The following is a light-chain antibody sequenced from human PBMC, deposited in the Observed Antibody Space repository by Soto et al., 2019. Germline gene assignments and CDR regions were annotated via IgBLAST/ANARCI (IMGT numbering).Light chain of an antibody. CDR1: QSLSSSY. CDR3: QRYGSSPLIT. J-gene: IGKJ5*01. Sequence: EIVLTQSPGTLSLSPGERATLSCRASQSLSSSYLAWYQQKPGQAPRLLIYGAFSRATGIPDRFSGSGSGTDFTLTISRLEPEDFAVYYCQRYGSSPLITFGQGTRLEIK. CDR2: GAF. V-gene: IGKV3-20*01.